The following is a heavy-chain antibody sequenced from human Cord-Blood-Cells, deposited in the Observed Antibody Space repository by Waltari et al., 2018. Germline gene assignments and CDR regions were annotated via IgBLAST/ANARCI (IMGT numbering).Heavy chain of an antibody. CDR3: ARDKGYYYGSGSYDY. CDR1: VYTFTSYR. D-gene: IGHD3-10*01. V-gene: IGHV1-18*01. J-gene: IGHJ4*02. Sequence: QVQLVQSGAAVKKPGASVKVSCEASVYTFTSYRISWVRRARGQGLEWMGWISAYNGNTNYAQKLQGRVTMTTDTSTSTAYMGLRSLRSDDAAVYYCARDKGYYYGSGSYDYWGQGTLVTVSS. CDR2: ISAYNGNT.